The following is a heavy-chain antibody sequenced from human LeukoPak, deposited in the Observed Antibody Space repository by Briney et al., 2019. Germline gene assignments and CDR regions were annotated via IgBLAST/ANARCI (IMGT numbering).Heavy chain of an antibody. J-gene: IGHJ4*02. CDR1: GYTFTSYG. V-gene: IGHV1-18*01. Sequence: ASVKVSCKASGYTFTSYGISWVRQAPGQGLEWMGWISAYNGNTNYAQKLQGRVTMTTDTSTSTAYMELRSLRSDDTAVYYCARDGRTPQYYYDSSGHTTPWGDFDYWGQGTLVTVSS. CDR3: ARDGRTPQYYYDSSGHTTPWGDFDY. D-gene: IGHD3-22*01. CDR2: ISAYNGNT.